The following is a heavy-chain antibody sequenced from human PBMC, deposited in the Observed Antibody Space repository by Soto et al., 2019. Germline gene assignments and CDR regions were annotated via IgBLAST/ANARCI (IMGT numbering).Heavy chain of an antibody. CDR2: IIPIFGTA. J-gene: IGHJ6*02. V-gene: IGHV1-69*01. CDR1: GGTFSSYA. Sequence: KVSCKASGGTFSSYAISWVRQAPGQGLEWMGGIIPIFGTANYAQKFQGRVTITADESTSTAYMELSSLRSEDTAVYYCASWEQWLVRSDYYYYGMDVWGQGTTVTVSS. D-gene: IGHD6-19*01. CDR3: ASWEQWLVRSDYYYYGMDV.